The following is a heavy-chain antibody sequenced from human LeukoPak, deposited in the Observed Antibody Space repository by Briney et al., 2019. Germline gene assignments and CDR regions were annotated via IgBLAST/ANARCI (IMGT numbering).Heavy chain of an antibody. CDR1: GFTFANHD. V-gene: IGHV3-23*01. CDR3: AELVTLNF. Sequence: GGSLRLSCAASGFTFANHDMSWVRQAPGKGLEWVSGVSASGSSRFYADSVKGRFTVSRDNSKNTLYLQMNSLRVEDTAVYYCAELVTLNFWGQGTLVTVSS. D-gene: IGHD2-21*02. J-gene: IGHJ4*02. CDR2: VSASGSSR.